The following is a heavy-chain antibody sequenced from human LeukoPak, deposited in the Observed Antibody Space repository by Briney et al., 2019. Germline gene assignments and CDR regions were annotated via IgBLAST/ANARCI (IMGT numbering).Heavy chain of an antibody. CDR1: GYSFTSYW. Sequence: GESLKISCKGSGYSFTSYWIGWVRQMPGKGLEWMGIIYPGDSDTRYSPSFQGQVTISADKSISTAYLQWSSLKASDTAMYYCARLLSYYGSGSYYYYGMDVWGQGTTVTVSS. V-gene: IGHV5-51*01. CDR3: ARLLSYYGSGSYYYYGMDV. D-gene: IGHD3-10*01. CDR2: IYPGDSDT. J-gene: IGHJ6*02.